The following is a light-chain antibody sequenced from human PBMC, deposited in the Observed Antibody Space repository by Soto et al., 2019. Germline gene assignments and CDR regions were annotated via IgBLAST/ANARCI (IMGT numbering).Light chain of an antibody. CDR1: QNINTH. V-gene: IGKV3-20*01. J-gene: IGKJ2*01. Sequence: EIVLTQSPGILSLSPGESATLSCRASQNINTHLAWYQQKPGQAPRLLIYDASNRATGIPDSFSGSGSGAHFTLTISRLEPEDSAVYYCQHYGYSLPNTFGQGTKLEIK. CDR3: QHYGYSLPNT. CDR2: DAS.